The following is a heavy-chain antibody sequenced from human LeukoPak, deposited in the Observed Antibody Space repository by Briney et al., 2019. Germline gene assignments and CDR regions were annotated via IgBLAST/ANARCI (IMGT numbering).Heavy chain of an antibody. J-gene: IGHJ4*02. CDR1: DYSIGSGYS. V-gene: IGHV4-38-2*02. CDR3: ARDLSVYYYYYFDF. Sequence: SETLSLTCTVSDYSIGSGYSWGWIRQPPGKGLEWIATISHDGTTFYNPSLKSRVTMTLDTSRNQFSLRLSSATAADTAVYYCARDLSVYYYYYFDFWGQGTLVTVSS. CDR2: ISHDGTT. D-gene: IGHD3-22*01.